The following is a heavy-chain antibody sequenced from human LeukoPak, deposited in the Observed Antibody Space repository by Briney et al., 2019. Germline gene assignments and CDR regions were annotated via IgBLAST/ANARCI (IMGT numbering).Heavy chain of an antibody. V-gene: IGHV3-53*01. CDR1: GFTVSSNS. CDR3: VRDFRFLDDY. D-gene: IGHD3-3*01. CDR2: IYSDNT. Sequence: PGGSLRLSCTVSGFTVSSNSMSWVRQAPGKGLEWVSFIYSDNTHYSDSVKGRFTISRDNAKNSLYLQMNSLRAEDTAVYYCVRDFRFLDDYWGQGTLVTVSS. J-gene: IGHJ4*02.